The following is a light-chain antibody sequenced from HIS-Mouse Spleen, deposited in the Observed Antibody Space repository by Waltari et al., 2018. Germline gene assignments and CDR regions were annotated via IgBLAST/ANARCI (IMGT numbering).Light chain of an antibody. CDR3: SSYTSSSTYV. Sequence: QSALTQPRSVSGSPGQSVTISCTVTSSDVGGYNYVSWYQQHPGQYPKLMIYDVSKLPSGGPDRFSGSKSGNPASLTISGLQAEDEADYYCSSYTSSSTYVFGTGTKVTVL. J-gene: IGLJ1*01. CDR1: SSDVGGYNY. V-gene: IGLV2-11*01. CDR2: DVS.